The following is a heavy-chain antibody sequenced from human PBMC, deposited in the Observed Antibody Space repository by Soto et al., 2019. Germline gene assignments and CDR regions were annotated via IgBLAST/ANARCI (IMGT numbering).Heavy chain of an antibody. Sequence: SETLCLTCTVSGGSISSYYWSWIRQPPGKGLEWIGYIYYSGSTNYNPSLKSRVTISVDTSKNQFSLKLSSVTAADTAVYYCARMIFGVAHHEFDYWGQGTLVTVSS. CDR3: ARMIFGVAHHEFDY. V-gene: IGHV4-59*01. D-gene: IGHD3-3*01. J-gene: IGHJ4*02. CDR2: IYYSGST. CDR1: GGSISSYY.